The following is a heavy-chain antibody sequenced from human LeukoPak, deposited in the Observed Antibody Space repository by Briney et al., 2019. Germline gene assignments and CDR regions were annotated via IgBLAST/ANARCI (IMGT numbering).Heavy chain of an antibody. CDR2: INPNSGGT. V-gene: IGHV1-2*02. CDR1: GYTFTGYC. J-gene: IGHJ4*02. D-gene: IGHD5-24*01. CDR3: ARGEEMATIKPIDY. Sequence: WASVKVSCKASGYTFTGYCMHWVRQAPGQGLEWMGWINPNSGGTNYAQKFQGRVTMTRDTSISTAYMELSRLRSDDTAVYYCARGEEMATIKPIDYWGQGTLVTVSS.